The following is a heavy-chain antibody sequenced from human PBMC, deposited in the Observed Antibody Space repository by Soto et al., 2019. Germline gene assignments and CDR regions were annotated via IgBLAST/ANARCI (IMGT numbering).Heavy chain of an antibody. CDR1: SGSISINDYY. CDR3: AGHIVIAPPDIGLVYNWFDP. D-gene: IGHD2-2*01. CDR2: IYYSGST. V-gene: IGHV4-30-4*01. Sequence: SETLSLTCTVSSGSISINDYYWIWIRQPPGNCLEWIGYIYYSGSTYYKPSLKSRVTISLDTSKNQFSLKLTSVTAADTAVYYCAGHIVIAPPDIGLVYNWFDPGGQGTLVTAPQ. J-gene: IGHJ5*02.